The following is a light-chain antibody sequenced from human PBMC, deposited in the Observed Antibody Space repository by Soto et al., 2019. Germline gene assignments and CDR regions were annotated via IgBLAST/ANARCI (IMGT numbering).Light chain of an antibody. CDR2: KAS. CDR1: QSISSW. CDR3: QQYNSYWT. Sequence: DIQMTPSPSTLSASVGDRVTITCRARQSISSWLAWYQQKPGKAPKLLLYKASSLESGVPSRCSGSGSGTEFTLTISRLQPDDVATYYCQQYNSYWTFGQGTKVEIK. V-gene: IGKV1-5*03. J-gene: IGKJ1*01.